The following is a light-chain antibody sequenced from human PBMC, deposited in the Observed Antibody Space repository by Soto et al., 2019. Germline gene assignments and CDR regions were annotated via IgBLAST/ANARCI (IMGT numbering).Light chain of an antibody. J-gene: IGLJ3*02. V-gene: IGLV7-46*01. CDR1: TGAVTSGHY. Sequence: QAVVTQEPSLTVSPGGTVTLTCGSSTGAVTSGHYPYWFQQKPGQAPRTLIFETSNKHSWTPARFPGSLLGGKAALTLSGAQPEDEAEYYCLLSYSNSRRVFGGGTKLTVL. CDR2: ETS. CDR3: LLSYSNSRRV.